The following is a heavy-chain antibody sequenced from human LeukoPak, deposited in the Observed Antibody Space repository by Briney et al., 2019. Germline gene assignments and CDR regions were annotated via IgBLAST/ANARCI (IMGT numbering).Heavy chain of an antibody. CDR1: GFTFSSYA. CDR3: AKDLYPRGAYGPGSYYENYFDY. Sequence: GGSLRLSCAASGFTFSSYAMSWVRQAPGKGLEWVSAISGSGGSTYYADSVKGRFTISRDNSKNTLYLQMNSLRAEDTAVYYCAKDLYPRGAYGPGSYYENYFDYWGQGTLVTVSS. J-gene: IGHJ4*02. V-gene: IGHV3-23*01. D-gene: IGHD3-10*01. CDR2: ISGSGGST.